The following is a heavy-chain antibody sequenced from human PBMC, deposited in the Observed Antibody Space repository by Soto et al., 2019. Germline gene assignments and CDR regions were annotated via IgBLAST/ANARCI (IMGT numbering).Heavy chain of an antibody. CDR2: INSDGSHT. Sequence: EVPLVESGGGLVQPGGSLRLSCAASGLSFNIYWMHWVRQVPGKGLVWLARINSDGSHTIYVDSVKGRFTISRDNAKRTVVLQMDSLRDEDTGVYYCAGGMAGLDVWGQGTTVTVSS. V-gene: IGHV3-74*01. CDR1: GLSFNIYW. CDR3: AGGMAGLDV. J-gene: IGHJ6*02.